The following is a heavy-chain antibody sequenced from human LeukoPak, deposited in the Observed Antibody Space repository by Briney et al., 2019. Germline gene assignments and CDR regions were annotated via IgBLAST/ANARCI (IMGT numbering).Heavy chain of an antibody. D-gene: IGHD3-10*01. CDR2: ISYDGSNK. V-gene: IGHV3-30*18. Sequence: GGSLRLSCAASGFTFSSYGMHWVRQAPGKGLEWVAVISYDGSNKYYADSVKGRFTISRDNSKNTLYLQMNSLRAEDTAVYYCAKVGSLWVFDYWGQGTLVTVSS. CDR1: GFTFSSYG. J-gene: IGHJ4*02. CDR3: AKVGSLWVFDY.